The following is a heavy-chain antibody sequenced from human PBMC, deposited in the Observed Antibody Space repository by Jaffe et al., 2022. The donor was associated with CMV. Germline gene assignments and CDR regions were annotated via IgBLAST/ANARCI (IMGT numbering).Heavy chain of an antibody. J-gene: IGHJ4*02. D-gene: IGHD2-15*01. CDR1: GYSFTSNW. V-gene: IGHV5-51*01. CDR2: IYPGDSDT. CDR3: ARPKCSGGNCYPSGFDY. Sequence: EVQLVQSGAEVKKPGESLKISCEASGYSFTSNWIGWVRQMPGKGLEWMGIIYPGDSDTKYSPSFQGQVTISADKSISTAYLQWSSLKASDSAMYYCARPKCSGGNCYPSGFDYWGQGTLVTVSS.